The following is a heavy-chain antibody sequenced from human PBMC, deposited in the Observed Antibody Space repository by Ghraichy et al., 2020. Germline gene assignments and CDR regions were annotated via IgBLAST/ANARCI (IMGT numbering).Heavy chain of an antibody. CDR1: EFSISDYY. J-gene: IGHJ6*04. D-gene: IGHD6-19*01. CDR3: ARDRKVAVAGFDL. CDR2: FSSSGTTI. V-gene: IGHV3-11*01. Sequence: GGSLRLSCAASEFSISDYYMSWIRQAPGKGLEWISYFSSSGTTIYYADSVKGRFTISRDSAKNSLYLQMNSLRGEDTAVYYCARDRKVAVAGFDLWGKGTTVTVSS.